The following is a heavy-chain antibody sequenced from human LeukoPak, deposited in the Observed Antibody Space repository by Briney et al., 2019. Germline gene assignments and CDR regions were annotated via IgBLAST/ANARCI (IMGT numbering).Heavy chain of an antibody. J-gene: IGHJ4*02. CDR2: INPNSGGT. CDR1: GYTFTGYY. Sequence: LEASVKVSCKASGYTFTGYYMHWVRQAPGQGLEWMGWINPNSGGTNYAQKFQGRVTMTRDTSISTAYMELSRLRSDDTAVYYCARVRARYYYDSTSLFYWGQGTLVTVSS. V-gene: IGHV1-2*03. CDR3: ARVRARYYYDSTSLFY. D-gene: IGHD3-22*01.